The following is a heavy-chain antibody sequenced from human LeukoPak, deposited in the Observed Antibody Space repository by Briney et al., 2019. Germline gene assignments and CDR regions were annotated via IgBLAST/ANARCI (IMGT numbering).Heavy chain of an antibody. CDR1: GFTFSSYA. CDR2: ISGSGGST. V-gene: IGHV3-23*01. Sequence: GGSLRLSCAASGFTFSSYAMSWVRQAPGKGLEWVSAISGSGGSTYYADSVKGRFTISRDNSKNTLYLQMNSLRAEDTAVYYCAKDRGYYDSSGYYYQHWGQGTLVTVSS. J-gene: IGHJ1*01. D-gene: IGHD3-22*01. CDR3: AKDRGYYDSSGYYYQH.